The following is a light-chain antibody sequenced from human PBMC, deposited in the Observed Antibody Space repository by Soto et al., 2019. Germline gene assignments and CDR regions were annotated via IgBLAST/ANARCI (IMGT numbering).Light chain of an antibody. Sequence: DIRMTQSPSSLSPSVGDRVTITCQASQNISNYLTWYQQKPGKAPKLLNYDASNLETAVPSRFSGSGSGTDFIFTMSSLQPQDNATYYCQQHDNLSLTFGGGTKVDIK. CDR2: DAS. J-gene: IGKJ4*01. CDR3: QQHDNLSLT. V-gene: IGKV1-33*01. CDR1: QNISNY.